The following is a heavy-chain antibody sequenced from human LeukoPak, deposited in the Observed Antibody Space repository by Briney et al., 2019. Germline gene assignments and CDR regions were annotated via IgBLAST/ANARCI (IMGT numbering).Heavy chain of an antibody. CDR1: GFTFSGDG. CDR2: IWYDGSNK. D-gene: IGHD2-8*01. Sequence: GGSLRLSCAASGFTFSGDGMHWVRQAPGKGLEWVAIIWYDGSNKYYADSVKGRFTISRDNAKNSLYLQMNSLRAEDTAVYYCARDPYESNYYGMDVWGQGTTVTVSS. J-gene: IGHJ6*02. CDR3: ARDPYESNYYGMDV. V-gene: IGHV3-33*01.